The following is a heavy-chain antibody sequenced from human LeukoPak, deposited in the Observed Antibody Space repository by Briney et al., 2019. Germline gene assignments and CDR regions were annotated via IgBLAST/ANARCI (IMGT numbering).Heavy chain of an antibody. CDR1: GFTFSDYY. D-gene: IGHD3-22*01. J-gene: IGHJ4*02. V-gene: IGHV3-11*04. CDR2: ISSSGSTI. Sequence: PGGSLRLSCAASGFTFSDYYMSWIRQAPGKGLEWVSYISSSGSTIYYADSVKGRFTISRDNAKNSLYLQMNSLRDEDTAVYYCARVYSDSGGYYYGTIDYWGQGTLVTVSS. CDR3: ARVYSDSGGYYYGTIDY.